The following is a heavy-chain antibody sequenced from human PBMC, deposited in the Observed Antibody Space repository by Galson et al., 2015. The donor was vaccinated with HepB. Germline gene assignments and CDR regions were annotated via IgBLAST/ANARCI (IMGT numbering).Heavy chain of an antibody. J-gene: IGHJ4*02. D-gene: IGHD1-26*01. Sequence: ETLSLTCTVSGGSISSYYWSWIRQPPGKGLEWIGYIYYSGSTNYNPSLKSRVTISVDTSNNQFSLKLSSVTAADTAVYYCAAVEVGAIGNYFDYWGQGTLVTVSS. CDR3: AAVEVGAIGNYFDY. CDR1: GGSISSYY. V-gene: IGHV4-59*08. CDR2: IYYSGST.